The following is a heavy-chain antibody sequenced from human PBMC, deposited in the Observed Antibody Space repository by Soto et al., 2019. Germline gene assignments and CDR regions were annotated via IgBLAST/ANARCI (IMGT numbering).Heavy chain of an antibody. J-gene: IGHJ5*02. CDR3: DHTRVGSSTWHDWFSP. Sequence: SGPTLVNPTQTLTLTCTVSGFSLTSNGVRVGWIRQPPGMALEWLAITSWTGEKHSSPSLNRRLNIPEDTSKNQVILTMSDMEPSDTATYFCDHTRVGSSTWHDWFSPRGQG. D-gene: IGHD2-2*01. CDR1: GFSLTSNGVR. CDR2: TSWTGEK. V-gene: IGHV2-5*01.